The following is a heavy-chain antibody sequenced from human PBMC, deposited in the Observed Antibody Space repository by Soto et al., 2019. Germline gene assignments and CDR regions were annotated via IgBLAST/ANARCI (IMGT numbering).Heavy chain of an antibody. D-gene: IGHD2-8*01. Sequence: SETLSLTCAVYGGSFSGYYWSWIRQPPGKGLEWIGEINHSGSTNYNPSLKSRVTISVDTSKNQFSLKLSSVTAADTAVYYCARLSMRDYFDYWGQGTLVTVSS. J-gene: IGHJ4*02. V-gene: IGHV4-34*01. CDR3: ARLSMRDYFDY. CDR1: GGSFSGYY. CDR2: INHSGST.